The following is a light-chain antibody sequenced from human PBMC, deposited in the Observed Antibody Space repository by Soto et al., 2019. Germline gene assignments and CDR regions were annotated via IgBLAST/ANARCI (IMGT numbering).Light chain of an antibody. J-gene: IGLJ3*02. CDR1: SSNIGSNT. V-gene: IGLV1-44*01. Sequence: QAVVTQPPSASGTPGQRVTISCSGSSSNIGSNTVNWYQQLPGTAPKLLIYSNNQRPSGVPDRFSGSKSGTSASLAISGLQSEDEADYYCAAWDDSLNGPPRFGGGTKLTVL. CDR3: AAWDDSLNGPPR. CDR2: SNN.